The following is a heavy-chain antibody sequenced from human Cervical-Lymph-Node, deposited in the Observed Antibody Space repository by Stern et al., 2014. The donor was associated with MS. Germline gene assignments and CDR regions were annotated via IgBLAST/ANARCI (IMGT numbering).Heavy chain of an antibody. V-gene: IGHV1-46*01. Sequence: VQLVQSGAEVKKPGASVKVSCKASGYIFTSYYLHWVRQAPGQGPEWMGIVNPSRGTTTYAQKFRGRVTMTRDTSTSTVYMELSSLRSEDTAVYYCARDRAARTNDAFDIWGQGTMVTVSS. CDR2: VNPSRGTT. CDR1: GYIFTSYY. CDR3: ARDRAARTNDAFDI. D-gene: IGHD6-6*01. J-gene: IGHJ3*02.